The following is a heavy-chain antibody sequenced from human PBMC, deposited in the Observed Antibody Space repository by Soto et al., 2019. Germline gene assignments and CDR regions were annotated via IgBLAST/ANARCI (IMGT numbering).Heavy chain of an antibody. CDR1: GFTVSSNY. Sequence: GSLRLSCAASGFTVSSNYMSWVRQAPGKGLEWVSLISGGGSTYYSDSVKGRFTISRDNSKNTLNLLMKSLRGEDTAVYYCARGSPSMAYFGEYYFDYWGQGSLVTVSS. V-gene: IGHV3-53*01. CDR3: ARGSPSMAYFGEYYFDY. J-gene: IGHJ4*02. D-gene: IGHD3-16*01. CDR2: ISGGGST.